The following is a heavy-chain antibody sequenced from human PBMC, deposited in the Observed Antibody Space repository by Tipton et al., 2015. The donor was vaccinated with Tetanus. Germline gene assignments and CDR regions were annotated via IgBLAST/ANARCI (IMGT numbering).Heavy chain of an antibody. CDR1: GGSFSGFY. V-gene: IGHV4-34*01. CDR2: INHRGGT. CDR3: ARLREVVSRSGWAFDY. D-gene: IGHD3-10*01. Sequence: TLSLTCAVSGGSFSGFYWSWIRQPPGKGLEWIGEINHRGGTSYNPSLKSRVTISVDTSKNQFSLNMRSVTAADTAVYYCARLREVVSRSGWAFDYWGQGILVTVSS. J-gene: IGHJ4*02.